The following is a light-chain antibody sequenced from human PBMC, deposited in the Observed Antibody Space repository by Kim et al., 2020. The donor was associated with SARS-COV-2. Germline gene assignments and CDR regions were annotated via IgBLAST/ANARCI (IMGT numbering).Light chain of an antibody. CDR2: SAS. Sequence: SVSPGERATLSCRASQSVSTKLAWYQQKPGQAPRLLIYSASARATGIPARFSGSGSETEFTLTISSLQSEDFAVYYCQQYNNWPPRFGQGTKLEI. CDR1: QSVSTK. CDR3: QQYNNWPPR. V-gene: IGKV3-15*01. J-gene: IGKJ1*01.